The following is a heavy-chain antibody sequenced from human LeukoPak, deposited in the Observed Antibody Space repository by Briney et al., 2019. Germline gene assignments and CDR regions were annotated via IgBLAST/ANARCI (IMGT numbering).Heavy chain of an antibody. CDR2: ISYDGSNK. CDR3: KEVDF. Sequence: PGRSLRLSCAVSGFTFSSYDMHWVRQAPGKGLEWVAFISYDGSNKFYADSVKGRFTISRDNSKNTLYLQMNSLRAGDTAVYYCKEVDFWGQGTLVTVSS. V-gene: IGHV3-30*03. J-gene: IGHJ4*02. CDR1: GFTFSSYD.